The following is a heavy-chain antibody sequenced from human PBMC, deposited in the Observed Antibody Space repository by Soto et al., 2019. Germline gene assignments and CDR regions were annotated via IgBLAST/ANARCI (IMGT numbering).Heavy chain of an antibody. J-gene: IGHJ5*02. Sequence: ASVKVSCKASGYTFTSYGISWVRQAPGQGLEWMGWISAYNGNTNYAQKLQGRVTMTTDTSTSTAYMELRSLRSDDTAVYYCARGIMITFGGVIVIEYNWFDPWGQGTLVTVS. D-gene: IGHD3-16*02. V-gene: IGHV1-18*01. CDR2: ISAYNGNT. CDR1: GYTFTSYG. CDR3: ARGIMITFGGVIVIEYNWFDP.